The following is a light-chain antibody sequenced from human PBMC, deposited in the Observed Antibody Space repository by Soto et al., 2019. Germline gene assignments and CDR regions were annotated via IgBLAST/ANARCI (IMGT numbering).Light chain of an antibody. CDR1: QSISSTY. CDR3: QQYYASSWT. Sequence: EIVLTQSPGTLSLSPGERATLSCRASQSISSTYLAWYRQKPGQAPRLLIYAASSRATGIPDRFSGSGSGTEFTLTISRLEPADFAVYYCQQYYASSWTFGQGTRVEIK. CDR2: AAS. V-gene: IGKV3-20*01. J-gene: IGKJ1*01.